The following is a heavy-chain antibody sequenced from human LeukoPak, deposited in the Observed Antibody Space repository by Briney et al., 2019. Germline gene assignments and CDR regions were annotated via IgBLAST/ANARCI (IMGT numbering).Heavy chain of an antibody. D-gene: IGHD4-11*01. V-gene: IGHV4-30-2*01. CDR2: IYHSGST. Sequence: SQTLSLTCAVFGGSISSGGYSWSWIRQPPGKGLEWIGYIYHSGSTYYNPSLKSRVTISVDRSKNQFSLKLNSVTAADTAVYYCARIRDYSQTKAEYYFDYWGQGTLVTVSS. CDR1: GGSISSGGYS. CDR3: ARIRDYSQTKAEYYFDY. J-gene: IGHJ4*02.